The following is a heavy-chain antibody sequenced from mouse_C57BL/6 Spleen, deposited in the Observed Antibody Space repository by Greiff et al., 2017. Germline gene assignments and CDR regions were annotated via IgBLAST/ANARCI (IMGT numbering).Heavy chain of an antibody. J-gene: IGHJ4*01. CDR2: INPNNGGT. D-gene: IGHD2-3*01. V-gene: IGHV1-26*01. CDR3: ASLLYDGYYAAMDY. CDR1: GYTFTDYY. Sequence: EVQLQQSGPELVKPGASVKISCKASGYTFTDYYMNWVKQSHGKSLEWIGDINPNNGGTSYNQKFKGKATLTVDKSSSTAYMELRSLTSEDSAVYYCASLLYDGYYAAMDYWGQGTSVTVSS.